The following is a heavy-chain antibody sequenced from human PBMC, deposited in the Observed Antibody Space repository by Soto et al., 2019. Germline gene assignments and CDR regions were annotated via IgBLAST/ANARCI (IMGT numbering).Heavy chain of an antibody. D-gene: IGHD6-13*01. CDR2: IIPIFGTA. Sequence: QVQLVQSGAEVKKPGSSVKVSCKASGGTFSTYAISWVRQAPGQGLEWMGGIIPIFGTANYAQKFQGRVTITADESPCTAYMPLSSLRSEDTAVYYIARRPGIGAAGTGMDVWGQGTTVTVSS. V-gene: IGHV1-69*12. CDR3: ARRPGIGAAGTGMDV. CDR1: GGTFSTYA. J-gene: IGHJ6*02.